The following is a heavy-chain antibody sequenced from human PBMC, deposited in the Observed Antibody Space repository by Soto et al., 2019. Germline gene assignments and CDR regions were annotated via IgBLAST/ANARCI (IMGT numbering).Heavy chain of an antibody. J-gene: IGHJ2*01. CDR1: GFTFSSYA. Sequence: GGSLRLSCAASGFTFSSYAMSWVRQAPGKGLEWVSAISGSGGSTYYADSVKGRFTISRDNSKNTLYLQMNSLRAEDTAVYYCAKRRGWELLQDWYFDLWGRGTLVTVSS. CDR2: ISGSGGST. V-gene: IGHV3-23*01. D-gene: IGHD1-26*01. CDR3: AKRRGWELLQDWYFDL.